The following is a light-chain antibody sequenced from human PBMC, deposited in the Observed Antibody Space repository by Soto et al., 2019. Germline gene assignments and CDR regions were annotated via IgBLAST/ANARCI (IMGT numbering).Light chain of an antibody. CDR3: SSYTSSTTVV. J-gene: IGLJ2*01. CDR2: DVS. Sequence: QSVLTQPASVSGSPGQSITISCTGTSSDVGGYNYVSWYQQHPGKAPKLMIYDVSNRPSGVPNRFSGSKSGTTASLTISGLQAEAEDDFYCSSYTSSTTVVFGGWTKLTVL. CDR1: SSDVGGYNY. V-gene: IGLV2-14*01.